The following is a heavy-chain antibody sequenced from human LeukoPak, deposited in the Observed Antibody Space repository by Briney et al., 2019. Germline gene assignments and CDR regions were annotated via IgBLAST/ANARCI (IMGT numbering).Heavy chain of an antibody. CDR1: GGSISSGDYY. D-gene: IGHD5-12*01. Sequence: SETLSLTCTVSGGSISSGDYYWSWIRQPPGKGLEWIGYIYYSGSTYYNPSLKSRVTISVDTSKNQFSLKLSSVTAADTAVYYCASGLVATNIFDYWGQGTLVTVSS. J-gene: IGHJ4*02. V-gene: IGHV4-30-4*01. CDR2: IYYSGST. CDR3: ASGLVATNIFDY.